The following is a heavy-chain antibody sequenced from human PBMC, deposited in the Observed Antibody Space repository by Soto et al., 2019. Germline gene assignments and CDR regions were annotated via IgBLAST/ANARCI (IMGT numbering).Heavy chain of an antibody. CDR3: ARGKGMEENYYYYGMDI. J-gene: IGHJ6*02. V-gene: IGHV1-3*01. Sequence: GASVKVSCKASGYTFSTYAMHWVRQAPGQSLEWMGWINGGTGQTRYSQRFQDRVTITRDTSVKTTYMDLTSLRSEDTAVYYCARGKGMEENYYYYGMDIWGQGTTVTVSS. CDR2: INGGTGQT. D-gene: IGHD1-1*01. CDR1: GYTFSTYA.